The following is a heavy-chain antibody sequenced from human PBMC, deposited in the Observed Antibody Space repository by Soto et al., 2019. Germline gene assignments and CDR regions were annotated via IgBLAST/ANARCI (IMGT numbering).Heavy chain of an antibody. V-gene: IGHV1-18*01. Sequence: QVHLVQSGAEVKKPGASVKVSCKGSGYAFTTYGITWVRQAPGQGLEWMGWISAPNGNTNYAQKLQGRVTVTRDTSTSTAYMELRSLRSDDTAVYYCARGRYGDYWGQGALVTVSS. CDR2: ISAPNGNT. J-gene: IGHJ4*02. CDR1: GYAFTTYG. CDR3: ARGRYGDY. D-gene: IGHD1-1*01.